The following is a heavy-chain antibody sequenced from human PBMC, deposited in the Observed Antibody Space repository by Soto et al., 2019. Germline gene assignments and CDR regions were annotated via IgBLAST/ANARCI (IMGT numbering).Heavy chain of an antibody. D-gene: IGHD3-3*01. CDR1: GFTFTSYA. J-gene: IGHJ4*02. CDR2: ISGSGGDT. CDR3: ANHDFWTLYNTGVDS. Sequence: EVQLLESGGGLVQPGGSLRLSCSASGFTFTSYAMSWVRQAPGKGLEWVSVISGSGGDTKSADSVKGRFTISRDNFKNILYLQMNSLRAADTAVYSCANHDFWTLYNTGVDSWGQGTLVTVSS. V-gene: IGHV3-23*01.